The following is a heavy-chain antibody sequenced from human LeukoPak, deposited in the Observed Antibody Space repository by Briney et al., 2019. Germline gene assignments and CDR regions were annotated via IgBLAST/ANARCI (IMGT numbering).Heavy chain of an antibody. CDR1: GVTFSRYE. J-gene: IGHJ6*04. V-gene: IGHV3-48*03. Sequence: GGALRLSCAASGVTFSRYEMNWVRQAPGKGLEWGSYISSSGSTIYYADSVKGRFTISRDNAKNSLYLQMNSLRAEDTAVYYCAELGITMIGGVWGKGTTVTISS. D-gene: IGHD3-10*02. CDR3: AELGITMIGGV. CDR2: ISSSGSTI.